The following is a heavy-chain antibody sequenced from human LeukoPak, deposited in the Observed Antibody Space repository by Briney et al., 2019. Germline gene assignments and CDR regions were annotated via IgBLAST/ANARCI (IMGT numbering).Heavy chain of an antibody. D-gene: IGHD3-10*02. V-gene: IGHV3-15*01. Sequence: PGGSLRLSCAASGFTFSNAWMSWVRRTPGKGPEWVGRIKSRSDGGTTDYAAPVKGRFTISRDDSKNTLYLQMNSLKTEDTAVYYCTTASAWSGNWGRGTLVTVSS. CDR3: TTASAWSGN. CDR2: IKSRSDGGTT. J-gene: IGHJ4*02. CDR1: GFTFSNAW.